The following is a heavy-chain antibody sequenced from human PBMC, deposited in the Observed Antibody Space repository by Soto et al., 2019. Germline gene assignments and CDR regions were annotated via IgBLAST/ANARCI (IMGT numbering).Heavy chain of an antibody. CDR2: ISGSGSPI. Sequence: GGSLRLSCAASGFISSPYSMSWVRQAPGKGLEWVAFISGSGSPIYYADSVKGRFTISRDNAKNSLYLQMNSLRDEDTAVYYCARVRGHSYGYADYWGQGALVTVSS. D-gene: IGHD5-18*01. CDR1: GFISSPYS. CDR3: ARVRGHSYGYADY. J-gene: IGHJ4*02. V-gene: IGHV3-48*02.